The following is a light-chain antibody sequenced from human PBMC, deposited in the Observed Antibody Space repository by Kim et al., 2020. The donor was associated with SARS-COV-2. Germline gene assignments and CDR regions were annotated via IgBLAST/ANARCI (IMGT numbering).Light chain of an antibody. Sequence: GSPGQTASITCSGDKLGNKYTCWYQQKPSQSPVLVIYQDSKRPSGIPERFSGSNSGNTATLTISGTQAMDEADYYCQAWDRTTVVFGGGTQLTVL. V-gene: IGLV3-1*01. CDR1: KLGNKY. J-gene: IGLJ3*02. CDR3: QAWDRTTVV. CDR2: QDS.